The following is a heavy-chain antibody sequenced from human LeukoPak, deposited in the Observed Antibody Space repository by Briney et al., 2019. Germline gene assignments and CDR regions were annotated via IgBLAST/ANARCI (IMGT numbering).Heavy chain of an antibody. Sequence: SETLSLTCDVYGGSLSGFYWIWIRQSPGTGLQWIGEINDSGSTNYNPSLKSRVTISVDTSKNQFSLKLSSVTAADTAMYYCARMFRSSWYINWFDPWGQGTLVTVSS. CDR3: ARMFRSSWYINWFDP. J-gene: IGHJ5*02. D-gene: IGHD6-13*01. CDR1: GGSLSGFY. CDR2: INDSGST. V-gene: IGHV4-34*01.